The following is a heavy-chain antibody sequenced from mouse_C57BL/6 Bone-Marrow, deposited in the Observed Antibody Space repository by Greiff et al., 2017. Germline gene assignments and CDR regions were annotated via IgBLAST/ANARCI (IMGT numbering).Heavy chain of an antibody. D-gene: IGHD4-1*01. CDR2: IRSKSNNYAT. CDR1: GFSFNTYA. V-gene: IGHV10-1*01. CDR3: VRRRLGLTYWYFDV. Sequence: EVQLVESGGGLVQPKGSLKLSCAASGFSFNTYAMNWVRQAPGKGLEWVARIRSKSNNYATYYADSVKDRFTISRDDSESMLYLQMNNLKTEDTAMYDCVRRRLGLTYWYFDVWGTGTTVTVSS. J-gene: IGHJ1*03.